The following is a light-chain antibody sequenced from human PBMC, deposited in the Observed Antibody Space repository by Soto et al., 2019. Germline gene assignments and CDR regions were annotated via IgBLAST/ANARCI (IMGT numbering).Light chain of an antibody. CDR3: CSYAGSGTFYV. V-gene: IGLV2-23*02. CDR1: SSDVGTYNL. CDR2: EVN. Sequence: ALTQPASVSGSPGQSITISCTGTSSDVGTYNLVSWYQQHPGKAPKLMIYEVNKRPSGVFNRFSGSKSGNTASLTISGLQAEDEADYYCCSYAGSGTFYVFGTGTKVTVL. J-gene: IGLJ1*01.